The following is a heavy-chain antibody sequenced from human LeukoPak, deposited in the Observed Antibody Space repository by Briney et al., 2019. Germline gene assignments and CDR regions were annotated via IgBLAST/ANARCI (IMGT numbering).Heavy chain of an antibody. CDR3: ARGSSISDSKGYLYFDY. J-gene: IGHJ4*02. V-gene: IGHV1-2*02. CDR2: ITPKTGDT. D-gene: IGHD3-22*01. Sequence: GATVKVSCATSGYTFTVYYIHCVPGTPRQGLEWVGWITPKTGDTKSTQKFQGRVTMTSDTTITSAHMELSSVKSDDVAVYYCARGSSISDSKGYLYFDYWGQGTLVTVSS. CDR1: GYTFTVYY.